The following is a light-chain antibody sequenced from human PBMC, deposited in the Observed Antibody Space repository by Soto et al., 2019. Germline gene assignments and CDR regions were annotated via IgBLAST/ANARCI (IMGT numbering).Light chain of an antibody. CDR2: GAS. Sequence: DIVMTQSPDSLAMSLGERATINCKSSQSVLASSNNKNSLAWYQQKPGQPPKLLIYGASTRESGVPDRFRGGGSATDFTLTISSLQAEDVAVYYCHQYYSPPLTFGGGTNVEIK. CDR1: QSVLASSNNKNS. CDR3: HQYYSPPLT. V-gene: IGKV4-1*01. J-gene: IGKJ4*01.